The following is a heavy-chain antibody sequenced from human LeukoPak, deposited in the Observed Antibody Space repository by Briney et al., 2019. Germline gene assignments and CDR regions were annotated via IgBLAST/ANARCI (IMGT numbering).Heavy chain of an antibody. CDR2: MNPNSGNT. D-gene: IGHD3-22*01. Sequence: GASVTVSCKASGYTFTSYDINWGRQAPGQGLEWMGWMNPNSGNTGYAQKFQGRITITSNTSIRTAYMDLSSLRSEDTAVYYCARLFQRNELNYYDSSGYSLGYWGQGTLVTVSS. J-gene: IGHJ4*02. V-gene: IGHV1-8*03. CDR3: ARLFQRNELNYYDSSGYSLGY. CDR1: GYTFTSYD.